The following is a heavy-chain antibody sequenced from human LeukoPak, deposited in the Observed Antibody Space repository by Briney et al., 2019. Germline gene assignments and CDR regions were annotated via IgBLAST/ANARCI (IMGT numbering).Heavy chain of an antibody. CDR2: ISYDGSNK. CDR3: ARGDYDSSGYSEEYYFDY. J-gene: IGHJ4*02. V-gene: IGHV3-30*04. CDR1: GFTFSSYA. Sequence: GGSLRLSCAASGFTFSSYAMHWVRQAPGKGLEWVAVISYDGSNKYYADSVKGRFTISRDNSKSTLYLQMNSLRAEDTAVYYCARGDYDSSGYSEEYYFDYWGQGTLVTVSP. D-gene: IGHD3-22*01.